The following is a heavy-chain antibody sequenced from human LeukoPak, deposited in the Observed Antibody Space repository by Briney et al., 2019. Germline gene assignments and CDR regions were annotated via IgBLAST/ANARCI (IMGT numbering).Heavy chain of an antibody. D-gene: IGHD2-8*01. CDR3: ARLKLMVAPDY. CDR1: GFTFSNYA. Sequence: GGSLRLSCAASGFTFSNYAMTWVRQAPGKGLEWVSGINWNGGSTGYADSVKGRFTISRDNAKNSLYLQMNSLRAEDTALYYCARLKLMVAPDYWGQGTLVTVSS. CDR2: INWNGGST. J-gene: IGHJ4*02. V-gene: IGHV3-20*04.